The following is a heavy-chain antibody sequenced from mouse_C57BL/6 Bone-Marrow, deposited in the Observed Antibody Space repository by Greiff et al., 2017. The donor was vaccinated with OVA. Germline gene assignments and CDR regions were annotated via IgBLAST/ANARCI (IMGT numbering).Heavy chain of an antibody. CDR2: FLPGCGST. D-gene: IGHD2-4*01. CDR1: GYTFTGYW. Sequence: QVQLQQSGAELMKPGASVKLSCKATGYTFTGYWIEWVKQRPGHGLEWIGEFLPGCGSTIYNDKFKGPATFTAATSSNTAYMQLSSLSTDDSAISCCARWGLPYCCMDYWGQGTSVTVSS. CDR3: ARWGLPYCCMDY. V-gene: IGHV1-9*01. J-gene: IGHJ4*01.